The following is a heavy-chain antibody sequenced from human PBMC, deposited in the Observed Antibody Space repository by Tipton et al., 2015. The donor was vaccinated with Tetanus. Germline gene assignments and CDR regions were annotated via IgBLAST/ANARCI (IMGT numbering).Heavy chain of an antibody. CDR2: IDPNDSHS. Sequence: VQLVQSGAEVKKPGEPLRISCKGSGYSFSNYWITWVRQMPGKGLEWVGRIDPNDSHSTYSPSLQGHVTFAADKSISTAYLQRSRLNASDTAMYYCARGGFATVGYFDLWGRGTLVTVSS. D-gene: IGHD4-23*01. CDR3: ARGGFATVGYFDL. CDR1: GYSFSNYW. V-gene: IGHV5-10-1*01. J-gene: IGHJ2*01.